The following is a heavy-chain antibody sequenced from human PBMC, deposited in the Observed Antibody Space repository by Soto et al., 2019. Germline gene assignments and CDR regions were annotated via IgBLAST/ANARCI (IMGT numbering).Heavy chain of an antibody. D-gene: IGHD3-10*01. CDR1: GYSFTSCL. Sequence: PGESLKISCKGSGYSFTSCLIGWVRQMPGKGLEWMGIIYPGDSDTRYSPSFQGQVTISADKSISTAYLQWSSLKASDTAMYYCAGGGVRGVITRTRDYYGMDVWGQGTTVTVSS. CDR2: IYPGDSDT. J-gene: IGHJ6*02. CDR3: AGGGVRGVITRTRDYYGMDV. V-gene: IGHV5-51*01.